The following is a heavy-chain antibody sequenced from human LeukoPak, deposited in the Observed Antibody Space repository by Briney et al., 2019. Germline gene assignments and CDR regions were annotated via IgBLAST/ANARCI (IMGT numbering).Heavy chain of an antibody. CDR2: IYYSGST. Sequence: PSETLSLTCTVSGGSISSSSYYWGWIRQPPGKGLEWIGSIYYSGSTYYNPSLKSRVTISVDTSKNQFSLKLSSVTAADTAVYYCARDLWNFYDDRGYYRDFDYWGQGTLVTVSP. CDR3: ARDLWNFYDDRGYYRDFDY. V-gene: IGHV4-39*07. J-gene: IGHJ4*02. D-gene: IGHD3-22*01. CDR1: GGSISSSSYY.